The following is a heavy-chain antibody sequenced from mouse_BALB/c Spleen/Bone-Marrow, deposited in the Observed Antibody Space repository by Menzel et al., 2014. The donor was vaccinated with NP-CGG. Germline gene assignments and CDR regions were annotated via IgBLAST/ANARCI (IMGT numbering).Heavy chain of an antibody. D-gene: IGHD2-14*01. Sequence: LVESGAELARPGASVKMSHKASGYTFTSYTMHWVKQRPGQGLEWIGYINPSSGYTNYNQKFKDKATLTADKSSSTAYMQLSSLTSEDSAVYYCARAAYYRYDEGAWFAYWGQGTLVTVSA. CDR1: GYTFTSYT. V-gene: IGHV1-4*01. CDR3: ARAAYYRYDEGAWFAY. J-gene: IGHJ3*01. CDR2: INPSSGYT.